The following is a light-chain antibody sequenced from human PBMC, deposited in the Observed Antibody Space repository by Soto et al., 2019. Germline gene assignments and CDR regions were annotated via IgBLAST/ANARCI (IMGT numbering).Light chain of an antibody. CDR3: QHYGTSAL. Sequence: EIVLTQSTGTLSLSPGERATLSCRASQSVRDMYLAWYQQKPGQAPRLLIYASNRATGIPDRFSGSGSGTDFTLTISRLEPEDFAGYYCQHYGTSALFGPGTKVEIK. CDR2: AS. CDR1: QSVRDMY. J-gene: IGKJ3*01. V-gene: IGKV3-20*01.